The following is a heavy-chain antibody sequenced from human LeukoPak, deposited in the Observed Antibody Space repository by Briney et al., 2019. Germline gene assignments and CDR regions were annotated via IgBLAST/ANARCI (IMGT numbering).Heavy chain of an antibody. CDR2: IHPGDSDT. Sequence: GESLKISCKGSGYTFASYWIGWVRQMPGKGLEWMGIIHPGDSDTKYSPSFQGQVTISADKSISTAYLQWRSLKASDTAMYYCARVPNYYYYMDVWGKGTTVTVSS. J-gene: IGHJ6*03. CDR3: ARVPNYYYYMDV. CDR1: GYTFASYW. V-gene: IGHV5-51*01.